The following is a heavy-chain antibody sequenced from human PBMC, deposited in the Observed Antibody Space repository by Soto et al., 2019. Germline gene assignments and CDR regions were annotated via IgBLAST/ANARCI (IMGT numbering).Heavy chain of an antibody. V-gene: IGHV1-69*01. CDR3: ARDPPHPDPDYYDYSGMYV. Sequence: QVQLVQSGAEVKKPGSSVKVSCKASGGTFSSYAISWVRQAPGQGLEWMGGIIPVFGPANYAQKFQGRVTLTADESTSTAYRGLSRLGSEDTAVYDCARDPPHPDPDYYDYSGMYVWGQGTTVTLS. CDR2: IIPVFGPA. J-gene: IGHJ6*02. CDR1: GGTFSSYA.